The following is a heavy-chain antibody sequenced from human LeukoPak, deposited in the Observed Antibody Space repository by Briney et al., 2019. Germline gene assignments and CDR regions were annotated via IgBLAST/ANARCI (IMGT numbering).Heavy chain of an antibody. CDR3: AREYYDSLTGSLDY. D-gene: IGHD3-9*01. Sequence: ASVKVSCKASGHRFTGYYIHWVRQAPGQGLEWMGWINPHSGGTKFAQKFQGRVTMTRDTSISTAYMEVSRLRSDDAAVYYCAREYYDSLTGSLDYWGQGTLVTVSS. CDR1: GHRFTGYY. CDR2: INPHSGGT. J-gene: IGHJ4*02. V-gene: IGHV1-2*02.